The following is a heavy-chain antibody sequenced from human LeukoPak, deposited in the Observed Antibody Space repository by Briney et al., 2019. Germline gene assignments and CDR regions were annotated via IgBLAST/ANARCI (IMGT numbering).Heavy chain of an antibody. V-gene: IGHV1-69*05. CDR1: GGTFSSYA. CDR3: AGGSALMVYSNRFDP. CDR2: IIPIFGTA. D-gene: IGHD2-8*01. Sequence: SVKVSCKASGGTFSSYAISWVRQAPGQGLEWMGGIIPIFGTANYAQKFQGRVTITTDESTSTAYMELSSLRSEDTAVYYCAGGSALMVYSNRFDPWGQGTLVTVSS. J-gene: IGHJ5*02.